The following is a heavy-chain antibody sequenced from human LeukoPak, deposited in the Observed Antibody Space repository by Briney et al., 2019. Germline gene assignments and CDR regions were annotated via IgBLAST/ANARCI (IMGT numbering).Heavy chain of an antibody. Sequence: GGSLRLSCAASGFSFSSYSMNWVRQAPGKGLEWVAAISTTSGNIYYADSVKGRFTISRDNAKNSLYLQMNSLRVEDTALYYCARKAPSHDFDDWGQGTLVTVSS. CDR3: ARKAPSHDFDD. CDR1: GFSFSSYS. V-gene: IGHV3-21*01. J-gene: IGHJ4*02. CDR2: ISTTSGNI.